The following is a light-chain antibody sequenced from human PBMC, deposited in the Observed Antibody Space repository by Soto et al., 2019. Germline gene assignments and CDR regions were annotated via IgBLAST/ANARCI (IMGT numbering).Light chain of an antibody. CDR3: QHFNNWPPELT. J-gene: IGKJ4*01. V-gene: IGKV3-15*01. CDR2: GVS. Sequence: EVVMTQSPATLSVSPGERATLSCRASQSISNNLAWYQQKPGQAPRLLIFGVSTRATGVPARFSGSGSGTEFILTISSLQSEDFATFYCQHFNNWPPELTFGGGTKVEIK. CDR1: QSISNN.